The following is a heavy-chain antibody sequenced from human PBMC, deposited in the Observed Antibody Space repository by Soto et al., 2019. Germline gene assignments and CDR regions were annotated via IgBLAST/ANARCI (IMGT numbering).Heavy chain of an antibody. D-gene: IGHD6-6*01. CDR1: GFTFSSYW. CDR2: IKQDGSER. CDR3: ARSIAARLNWFDP. Sequence: GALRLSCAASGFTFSSYWMSWVRQAPGKGLEWVANIKQDGSERYYVDSVKGRFTISRDNAKNSLYLQMNSLRAEDTAVYYCARSIAARLNWFDPWGQGTLVTVSS. V-gene: IGHV3-7*01. J-gene: IGHJ5*02.